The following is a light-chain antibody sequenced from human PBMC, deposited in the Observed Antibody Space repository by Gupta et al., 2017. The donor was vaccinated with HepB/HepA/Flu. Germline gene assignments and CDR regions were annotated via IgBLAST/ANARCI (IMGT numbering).Light chain of an antibody. J-gene: IGKJ1*01. V-gene: IGKV1-9*01. CDR3: QQRNTAPNT. CDR1: QDISNF. Sequence: DIPWPQSPSFLSASVGDRVTIACRAGQDISNFLAWYQQKPGKAPQLLIYAASTLESGVPSRFSGSGSGTEFTLTISSLQPEDIAAYYCQQRNTAPNTFGRGTKVEIK. CDR2: AAS.